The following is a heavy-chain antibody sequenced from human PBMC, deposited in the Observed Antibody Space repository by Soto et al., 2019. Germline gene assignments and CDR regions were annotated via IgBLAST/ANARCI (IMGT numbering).Heavy chain of an antibody. CDR3: ARGGWVYCGSASCYDY. CDR1: GFTFSSYG. Sequence: QVQLVESGGGVVQPGRSLRLSCAASGFTFSSYGMHWVRQAPGKGLEWVAVIWYDGSNKYYADSVKGRFTISRDNCKNTLYLQLNSLRAEGTAVYYGARGGWVYCGSASCYDYWGQGTLVTVSS. V-gene: IGHV3-33*01. D-gene: IGHD2-2*01. CDR2: IWYDGSNK. J-gene: IGHJ4*02.